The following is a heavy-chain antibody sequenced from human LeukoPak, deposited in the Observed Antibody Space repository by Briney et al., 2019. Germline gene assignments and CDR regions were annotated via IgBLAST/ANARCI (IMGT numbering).Heavy chain of an antibody. CDR2: ISYDGSNK. V-gene: IGHV3-30*18. Sequence: GGSLRLSCAASGFTFSSYGMHWVRQAPGKGLEWVAVISYDGSNKYYADSVKGRFTISRDNSRNTLYLQMNSLRAEDTAVYYCAKDRGPIVVVIKDPYYFDYWGQGTLVTVSS. CDR1: GFTFSSYG. CDR3: AKDRGPIVVVIKDPYYFDY. D-gene: IGHD3-22*01. J-gene: IGHJ4*02.